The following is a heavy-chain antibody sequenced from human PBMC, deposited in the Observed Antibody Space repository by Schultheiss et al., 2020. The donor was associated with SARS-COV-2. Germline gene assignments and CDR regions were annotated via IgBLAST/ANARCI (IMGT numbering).Heavy chain of an antibody. V-gene: IGHV4-38-2*01. D-gene: IGHD4-17*01. CDR3: ARMNYGDCFDY. J-gene: IGHJ4*02. CDR2: IYHSGST. Sequence: SETLSLTCAVSGYSISSGYYWGWIRQPPGKGLEWIGSIYHSGSTYYNPSLKSRVTISVDTSKNQFSLKLSSVTAADTAVYYCARMNYGDCFDYWGQGTLVTVSS. CDR1: GYSISSGYY.